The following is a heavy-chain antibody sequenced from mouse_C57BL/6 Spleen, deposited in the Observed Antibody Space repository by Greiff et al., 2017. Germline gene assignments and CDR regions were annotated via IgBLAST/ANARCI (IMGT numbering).Heavy chain of an antibody. CDR1: GYTFTSYW. V-gene: IGHV1-69*01. Sequence: VQLQQPGAELVLPGASVKLSCKASGYTFTSYWMHWVKQRPGQGLEWIGEIDPSDSYTNYNQKFKGKSTLTGDKSSSTAYMQLSSLTSEDSAVYYCAIPTVVAPWALEGWGQGTSVTVSS. CDR3: AIPTVVAPWALEG. J-gene: IGHJ4*01. CDR2: IDPSDSYT. D-gene: IGHD1-1*01.